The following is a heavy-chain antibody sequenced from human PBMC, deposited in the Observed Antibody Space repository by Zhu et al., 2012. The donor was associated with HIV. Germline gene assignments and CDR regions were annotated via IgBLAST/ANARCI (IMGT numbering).Heavy chain of an antibody. V-gene: IGHV4-38-2*02. J-gene: IGHJ6*02. CDR3: ARDSLKLWFGVDV. D-gene: IGHD3-10*01. CDR2: IYHSGST. Sequence: QVQLQESGPGLVKPSETLSLTCAVSGYSISSGYYWGWIRQPPGKGLEWIGSIYHSGSTYYNPSLKSRVTISVDTSKNQFSLKLSSVTAADTAVYYCARDSLKLWFGVDVWGQGTTVTVSS. CDR1: GYSISSGYY.